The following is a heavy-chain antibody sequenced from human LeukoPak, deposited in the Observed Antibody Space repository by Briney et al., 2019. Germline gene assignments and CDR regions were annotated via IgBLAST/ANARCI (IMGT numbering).Heavy chain of an antibody. CDR3: ARESSALPFDY. Sequence: GGSLRLSCAASGFTFSSYWMHWVRQAPGKGLVWVSRINTDGSSTSYADSVKGRFTISRDNAKNTLYLQVNSLRAEDTAIYYCARESSALPFDYWGQGTLVTVSS. CDR2: INTDGSST. J-gene: IGHJ4*02. CDR1: GFTFSSYW. V-gene: IGHV3-74*01. D-gene: IGHD3-22*01.